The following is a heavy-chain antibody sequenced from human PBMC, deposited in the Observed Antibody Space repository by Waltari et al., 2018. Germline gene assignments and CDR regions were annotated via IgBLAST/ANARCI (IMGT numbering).Heavy chain of an antibody. V-gene: IGHV4-39*07. CDR3: AREWDQRAFDI. CDR2: VYFSGST. D-gene: IGHD1-26*01. Sequence: QLQLQESGPGLVKPSETLSLTCNVSGGSVSSSSYYWGWLRQAPGKGLEWIGHVYFSGSTYNNPSLKSRVTISMDTSKNQFSLKLNSVTVADTAVYFCAREWDQRAFDIWGQGTMVTVSS. CDR1: GGSVSSSSYY. J-gene: IGHJ3*02.